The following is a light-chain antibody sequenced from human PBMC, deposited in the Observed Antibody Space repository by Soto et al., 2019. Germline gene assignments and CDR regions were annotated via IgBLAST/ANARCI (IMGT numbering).Light chain of an antibody. Sequence: DIQMTQSPSTLSASVGDRVTITCRASQSISSWLAWYQQKPGKAPKLLIHEASRLEGGVPSRFSGSESGTEFTLTISGLHAEDFATYYCQQYNNFPLTFGGGTKVDIK. CDR1: QSISSW. CDR3: QQYNNFPLT. J-gene: IGKJ4*01. CDR2: EAS. V-gene: IGKV1-5*01.